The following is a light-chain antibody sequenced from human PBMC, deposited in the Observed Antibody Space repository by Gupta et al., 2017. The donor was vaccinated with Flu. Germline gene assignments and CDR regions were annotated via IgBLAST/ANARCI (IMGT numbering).Light chain of an antibody. V-gene: IGLV1-51*02. CDR1: SSNIGNTY. Sequence: QSVLTQPPSISAAPGQSVTISCYGSSSNIGNTYVSWYQQLPGTAPKLLIYENNKRPSVIPDRFAGSKSCTSAALGITGLQTGDEADYYCGTWDGSLSTDVFGTGTKVTVL. CDR3: GTWDGSLSTDV. CDR2: ENN. J-gene: IGLJ1*01.